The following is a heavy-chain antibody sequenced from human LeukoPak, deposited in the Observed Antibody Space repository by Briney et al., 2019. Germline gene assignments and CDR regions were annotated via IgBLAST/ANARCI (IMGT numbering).Heavy chain of an antibody. CDR3: ARKPRTTGTTTHSYYYYYYMDV. J-gene: IGHJ6*03. V-gene: IGHV4-34*01. CDR2: INHSGSN. D-gene: IGHD1-1*01. Sequence: PSETLSLTCAVYGGSFSGYYWSWIRQPPGKGLEWIGEINHSGSNNYNPSLKSRVTISVDTSKNQFSLKLSSVTAADTAVYYCARKPRTTGTTTHSYYYYYYMDVWGKGTTVTVSS. CDR1: GGSFSGYY.